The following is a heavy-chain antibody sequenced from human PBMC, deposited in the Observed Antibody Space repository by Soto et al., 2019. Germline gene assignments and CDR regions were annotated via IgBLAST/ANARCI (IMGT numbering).Heavy chain of an antibody. CDR1: GFTISSYA. J-gene: IGHJ3*02. D-gene: IGHD3-9*01. CDR2: ISSNGGST. CDR3: ARDKFQYDILTYDAFDI. V-gene: IGHV3-64*01. Sequence: EVQLVESGGGLVQPGGSLRLSCAASGFTISSYAMHWVRQAPGKGLEYVSAISSNGGSTYYANSVKGRFTISRDNSKNTLYLQMGSLRAEDMAVYYCARDKFQYDILTYDAFDIWGQGTMVTVSS.